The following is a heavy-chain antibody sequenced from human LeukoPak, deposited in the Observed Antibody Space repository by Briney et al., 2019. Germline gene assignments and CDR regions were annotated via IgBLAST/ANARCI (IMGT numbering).Heavy chain of an antibody. CDR2: ISGSGGST. CDR3: AKLMPKADLGIKGFDP. D-gene: IGHD3-22*01. Sequence: PGGSLRLSCAASGFTFSSYAMSWVRQAPGKGLEWVSAISGSGGSTYYADSVKGRFTISRDNSKNTLYLQMNSLRAEDTAVYYCAKLMPKADLGIKGFDPWGQGTLVTVSS. J-gene: IGHJ5*02. CDR1: GFTFSSYA. V-gene: IGHV3-23*01.